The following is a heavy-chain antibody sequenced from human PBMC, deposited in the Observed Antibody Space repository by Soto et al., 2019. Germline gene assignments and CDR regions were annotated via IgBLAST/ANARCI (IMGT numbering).Heavy chain of an antibody. V-gene: IGHV1-69*12. CDR1: GGTFSSYA. CDR3: ASVAAKYYYYGMDV. D-gene: IGHD1-26*01. J-gene: IGHJ6*02. Sequence: QVQLLHSWAEVNKPGSSVKFSCKASGGTFSSYAINWVRQAPGQGLEWMGGIIPIFGTADYAQKFQGRVTITADESTTTAYMQLSSLRSEDTAVYYCASVAAKYYYYGMDVWGQGTTVTVSS. CDR2: IIPIFGTA.